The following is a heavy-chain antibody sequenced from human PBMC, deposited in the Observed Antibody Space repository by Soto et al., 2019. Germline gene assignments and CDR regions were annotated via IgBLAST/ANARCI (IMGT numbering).Heavy chain of an antibody. CDR2: IIPILGIA. J-gene: IGHJ6*03. D-gene: IGHD3-22*01. V-gene: IGHV1-69*08. CDR1: GGTFSSYT. Sequence: QVQLVQSGAEVKKPGSSVKVSCKASGGTFSSYTISWVRQAPGQGLEWMGRIIPILGIANYAQKFQGRVTITADKSTSTAYMELSNLRSEDTAVYYCAREVSVVTESYYYMDVWGKGTTVTVSS. CDR3: AREVSVVTESYYYMDV.